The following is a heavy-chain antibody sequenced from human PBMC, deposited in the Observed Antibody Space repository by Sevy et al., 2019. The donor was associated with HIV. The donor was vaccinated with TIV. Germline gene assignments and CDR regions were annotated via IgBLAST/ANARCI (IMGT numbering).Heavy chain of an antibody. J-gene: IGHJ4*02. CDR1: GVSVSPYY. V-gene: IGHV4-59*02. D-gene: IGHD1-1*01. Sequence: SETLSLTCTVSGVSVSPYYWAWIRQPPGKGLECVAFSGSTNYNPSLKSRATTSVDTSKNQFSLKLSSETAADTAIYYCARGGPNQQQLDYFDHWGQGTLVTVSS. CDR3: ARGGPNQQQLDYFDH. CDR2: SGST.